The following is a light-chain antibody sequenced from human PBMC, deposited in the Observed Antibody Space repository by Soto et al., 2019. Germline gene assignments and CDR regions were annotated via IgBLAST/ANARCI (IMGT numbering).Light chain of an antibody. Sequence: QSVLTQPPSESGTPGQRVTISCSGSSSNIGSSPVNWYQQLPGTAPKLPIYGNNQRHSGVPDRFSGSQSGTSASLAIGGRQSEDEADYYCATWDDNLNGPVFGGGTKLTVL. V-gene: IGLV1-44*01. J-gene: IGLJ3*02. CDR3: ATWDDNLNGPV. CDR1: SSNIGSSP. CDR2: GNN.